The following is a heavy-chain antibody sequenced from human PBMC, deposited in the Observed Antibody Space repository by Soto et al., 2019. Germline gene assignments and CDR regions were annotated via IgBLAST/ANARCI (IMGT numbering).Heavy chain of an antibody. D-gene: IGHD3-22*01. CDR2: IWYDGSNK. CDR1: GFTFSSYG. CDR3: ARDYDSSGYPRYYFDY. J-gene: IGHJ4*02. Sequence: GGSLRLSCAASGFTFSSYGMHWVRQAPGKGLEWVAVIWYDGSNKYYADSVKGRFTISRDNSKNTLCLQMNSLRAEDTAVYYCARDYDSSGYPRYYFDYWGQGTLVTVSS. V-gene: IGHV3-33*01.